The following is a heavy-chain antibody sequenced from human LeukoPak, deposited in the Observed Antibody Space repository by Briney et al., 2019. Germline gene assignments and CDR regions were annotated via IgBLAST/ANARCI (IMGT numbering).Heavy chain of an antibody. CDR1: GFIFSQYS. J-gene: IGHJ5*02. CDR2: IRSSSET. Sequence: GGSLRLSCAASGFIFSQYSMNWVRQAPGKGLEWVSHIRSSSETFYADSVKGRFTISRDNARNSLYLQMNNLRGEDTAIFYCARDAGNSGYGCDLWGQGTLVTVSS. CDR3: ARDAGNSGYGCDL. D-gene: IGHD5-12*01. V-gene: IGHV3-48*01.